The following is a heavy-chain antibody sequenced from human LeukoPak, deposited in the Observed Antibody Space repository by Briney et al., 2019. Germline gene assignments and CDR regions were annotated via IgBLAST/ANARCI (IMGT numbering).Heavy chain of an antibody. V-gene: IGHV1-69*13. CDR3: ARDLVGSRTGYSSGAWDY. D-gene: IGHD3/OR15-3a*01. J-gene: IGHJ4*02. CDR1: GYTFTGYY. CDR2: IFPIVGTA. Sequence: SVKVSCKASGYTFTGYYMHWVRQAPGQGLEWMGGIFPIVGTADYAQKFQGRVTITADESTSTAYMELSSLKSEDTAVYYCARDLVGSRTGYSSGAWDYWGQGTLVTVSS.